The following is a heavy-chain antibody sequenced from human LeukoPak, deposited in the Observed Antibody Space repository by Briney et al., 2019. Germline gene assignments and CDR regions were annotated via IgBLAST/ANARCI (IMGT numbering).Heavy chain of an antibody. V-gene: IGHV1-58*02. D-gene: IGHD4-17*01. CDR2: IVVSSGNT. J-gene: IGHJ6*02. CDR3: AADRTPSATVTTFYYYYGMDV. CDR1: GFTFTSSA. Sequence: ASVKVSCKASGFTFTSSAMQWVRQARGQRREWIGWIVVSSGNTNYAQKFQERVTITRDMSTSTAYMELSSLRSEDTAVYYCAADRTPSATVTTFYYYYGMDVWGQGTTVTVSS.